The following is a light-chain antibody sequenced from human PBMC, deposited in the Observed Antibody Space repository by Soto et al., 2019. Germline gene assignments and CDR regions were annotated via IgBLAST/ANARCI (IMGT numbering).Light chain of an antibody. CDR3: SSSTTSSTLV. V-gene: IGLV2-14*01. Sequence: QSVLTQPASVSGSPGQSITISCTGTSSDVGGYNYVSWYQQHPGKAPKLMIYEVSNRPSEVSNRFSGSKSGNTASLTISGLQAEDEADYYCSSSTTSSTLVFGTGTKVTVL. CDR1: SSDVGGYNY. CDR2: EVS. J-gene: IGLJ1*01.